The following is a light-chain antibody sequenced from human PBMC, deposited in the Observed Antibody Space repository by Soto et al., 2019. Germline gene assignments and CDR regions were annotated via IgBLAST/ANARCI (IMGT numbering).Light chain of an antibody. CDR1: QSLNSY. V-gene: IGKV3-11*01. CDR3: QQRRDWPLT. CDR2: DAS. J-gene: IGKJ4*01. Sequence: EIVLTQSPATLSLSPGERATLSCRASQSLNSYLAWFQQKPGQAPRLLIYDASNRATGIPARFSGSGSGTDFTLTISSLEPADLAAYYCQQRRDWPLTFGAGTKVEIK.